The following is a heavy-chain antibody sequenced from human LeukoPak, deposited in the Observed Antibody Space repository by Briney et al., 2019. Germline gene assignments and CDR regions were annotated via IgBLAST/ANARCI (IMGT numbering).Heavy chain of an antibody. Sequence: ASVKVSCKASGYILTNFVINWVRQAPGQGLQWMGWISAYNGITNYAQKLQGRVTMTTDTSASTAYMELRSLGSDDTAVYYCATVSRSGVTNNYLDPWGQGTLVTVSS. CDR3: ATVSRSGVTNNYLDP. V-gene: IGHV1-18*01. CDR1: GYILTNFV. CDR2: ISAYNGIT. J-gene: IGHJ5*02. D-gene: IGHD3-3*01.